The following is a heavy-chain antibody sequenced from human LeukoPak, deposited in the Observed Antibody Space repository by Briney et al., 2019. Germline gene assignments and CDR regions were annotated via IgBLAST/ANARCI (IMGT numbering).Heavy chain of an antibody. D-gene: IGHD2-15*01. J-gene: IGHJ6*03. CDR3: AGIPQPYCSGGSCYYYYYMDV. Sequence: SQTLSLTCTVSGGSISSGDYYWSWIRQPPGKGLEWIGYIYYSGSTYYNSSLKSRVTISVDTSKNQSNLTLSSVTAADTAVYYCAGIPQPYCSGGSCYYYYYMDVWGKGTTVTVSS. V-gene: IGHV4-30-4*08. CDR1: GGSISSGDYY. CDR2: IYYSGST.